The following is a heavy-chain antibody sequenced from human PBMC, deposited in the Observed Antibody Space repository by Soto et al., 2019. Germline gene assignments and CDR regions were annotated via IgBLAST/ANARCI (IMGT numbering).Heavy chain of an antibody. D-gene: IGHD1-26*01. CDR1: GGSISSHY. CDR3: ARDGREASGMDV. V-gene: IGHV4-59*11. CDR2: IYYRGST. Sequence: SETLSLTCTVSGGSISSHYWSWVRQAPGKGLEWIGHIYYRGSTNYNPSLRSRSTISVDTSNNQFSLKVNSVTTADTAVYYCARDGREASGMDVWRQGTKVTVSS. J-gene: IGHJ6*02.